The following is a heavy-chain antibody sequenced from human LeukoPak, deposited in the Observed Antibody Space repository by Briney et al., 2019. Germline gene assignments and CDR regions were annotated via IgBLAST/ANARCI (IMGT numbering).Heavy chain of an antibody. CDR2: ISGSGGST. D-gene: IGHD6-13*01. V-gene: IGHV3-23*01. J-gene: IGHJ4*02. CDR1: GFTFSSYA. CDR3: AKEGQTPYSSKFSFDY. Sequence: GGSLRLSCAASGFTFSSYAMSWVRQAPGKGLEWVSAISGSGGSTYYADSVKGRFTISRDNSKNTLYLQMNSLRAEDTAVYYCAKEGQTPYSSKFSFDYWGQGTLVTVSS.